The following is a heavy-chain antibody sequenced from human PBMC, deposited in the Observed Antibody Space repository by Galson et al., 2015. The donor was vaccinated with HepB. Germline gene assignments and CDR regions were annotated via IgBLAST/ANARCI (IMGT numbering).Heavy chain of an antibody. CDR1: GFTFTSYA. D-gene: IGHD3-22*01. CDR2: INGGNGNT. CDR3: ARSKHPVGRHIYDSRNGEGPYYFHY. V-gene: IGHV1-3*01. Sequence: SVKVSCKASGFTFTSYAIQWVRQAPGQRLEWMGWINGGNGNTKYSQKFQGRLTITRDTSATTVYMELSSLKSEDTAVYYCARSKHPVGRHIYDSRNGEGPYYFHYWGQGTLVTVSS. J-gene: IGHJ4*02.